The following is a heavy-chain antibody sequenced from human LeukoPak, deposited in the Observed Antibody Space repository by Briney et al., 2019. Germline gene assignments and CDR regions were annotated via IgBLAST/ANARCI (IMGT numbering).Heavy chain of an antibody. CDR3: ARSGFGELLDAFDI. V-gene: IGHV4-38-2*02. J-gene: IGHJ3*02. CDR2: IYHSGST. Sequence: SETLSLTCTVSGYSISSGYYWGWIRQPPGKGLEWIGSIYHSGSTKYNPSLKSRVTISVDKSKNQFSLKLSSVTAADTAVYYCARSGFGELLDAFDIWGQGTMVTVSS. D-gene: IGHD3-10*01. CDR1: GYSISSGYY.